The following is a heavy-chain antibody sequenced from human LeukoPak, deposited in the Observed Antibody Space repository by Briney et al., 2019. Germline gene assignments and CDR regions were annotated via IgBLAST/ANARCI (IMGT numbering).Heavy chain of an antibody. J-gene: IGHJ4*02. Sequence: PGGSLRLSCAASGFTFSSYAMHWVRQAPGKGLEWVAVISYDGSNKYYADSVKGRFTISRDNSKNTLYLQMNSLRAEDTVVYYCARDRPDGYYFDYWGQGTLVTVSP. CDR2: ISYDGSNK. D-gene: IGHD4-17*01. V-gene: IGHV3-30-3*01. CDR1: GFTFSSYA. CDR3: ARDRPDGYYFDY.